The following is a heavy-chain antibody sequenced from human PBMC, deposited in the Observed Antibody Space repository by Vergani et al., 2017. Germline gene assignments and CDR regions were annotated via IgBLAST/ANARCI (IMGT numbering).Heavy chain of an antibody. CDR3: ARGNFDGDFYFDS. D-gene: IGHD4-17*01. Sequence: QVQLQESGPGLVKPSETLSLSCTVSGGSMNNYYWSWIRQPAGEGLEWIGRIHASGRTNYSPPLNSRITMSQDTSNNHFSLRLSSVTAADTAIYYCARGNFDGDFYFDSWGQGIRVTVSS. J-gene: IGHJ4*02. CDR2: IHASGRT. V-gene: IGHV4-4*07. CDR1: GGSMNNYY.